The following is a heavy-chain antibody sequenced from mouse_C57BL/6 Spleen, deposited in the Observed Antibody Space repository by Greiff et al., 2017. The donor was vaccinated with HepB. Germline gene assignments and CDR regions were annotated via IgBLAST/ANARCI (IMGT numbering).Heavy chain of an antibody. D-gene: IGHD1-1*01. CDR2: IDPSDSYT. V-gene: IGHV1-69*01. CDR1: GYTFTSYW. J-gene: IGHJ1*03. CDR3: ARYPITTVVARYFDV. Sequence: QVHVKQPGAELVMPGASVKLSCKASGYTFTSYWMHWVKQRPGQGLEWIGEIDPSDSYTNYNQKFKGKSTLTVDKSSSTAYMQLSSLTSEDSAVYYCARYPITTVVARYFDVWGTGTTVTVSS.